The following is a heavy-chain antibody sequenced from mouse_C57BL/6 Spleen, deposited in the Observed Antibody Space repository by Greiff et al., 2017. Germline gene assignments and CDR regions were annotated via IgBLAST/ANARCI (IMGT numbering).Heavy chain of an antibody. V-gene: IGHV5-6*01. Sequence: EVKVVESGGDLVKPGGSLKLSCAASGFTFSSYGMSWVRQTPDKRLEWVATISSGGSYTYYPDSVKGRFTISRDNAKNTLYLQMSSLKSEDTAMYYCARHRGQRSAWFAYWGQGTLVTVSA. CDR1: GFTFSSYG. CDR3: ARHRGQRSAWFAY. D-gene: IGHD3-3*01. CDR2: ISSGGSYT. J-gene: IGHJ3*01.